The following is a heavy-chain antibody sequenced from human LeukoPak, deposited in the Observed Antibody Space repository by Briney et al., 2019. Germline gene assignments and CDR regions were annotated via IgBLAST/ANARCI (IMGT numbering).Heavy chain of an antibody. J-gene: IGHJ4*02. Sequence: GGSLRLSCAASGFTFSSYAMSWVRQAPWKGLEWVSAISGSGGSTYYADSVKGRFTISRDNTKDTLYLQMNSLRAEDTAVYYCAKDRGGGYSYGFVDYWGQGTLVTVSS. D-gene: IGHD5-18*01. CDR1: GFTFSSYA. V-gene: IGHV3-23*01. CDR2: ISGSGGST. CDR3: AKDRGGGYSYGFVDY.